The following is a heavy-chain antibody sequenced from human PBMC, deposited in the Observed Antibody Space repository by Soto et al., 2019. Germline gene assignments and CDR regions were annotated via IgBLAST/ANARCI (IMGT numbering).Heavy chain of an antibody. Sequence: SETLSLTCTVSGGSISSYYWSWIRQPPGKGLEWIGYIYYSGSTNYNPSLKSRVTISVDTSKNQFSLKLSSVTAADTAVYYCARGPYSSLITLDYWGQGTLVTVS. CDR1: GGSISSYY. CDR3: ARGPYSSLITLDY. D-gene: IGHD6-13*01. V-gene: IGHV4-59*01. CDR2: IYYSGST. J-gene: IGHJ4*02.